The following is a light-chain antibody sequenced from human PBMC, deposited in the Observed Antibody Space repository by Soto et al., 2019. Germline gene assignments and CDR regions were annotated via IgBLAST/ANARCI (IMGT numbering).Light chain of an antibody. CDR1: QSISTN. Sequence: EIVVTQSPATLSVFPGERATLSCRASQSISTNLPWYQQKPGRAPRLLIYGASARATGIPARFSGSGSETEFTLTISSLQSEDFAVYYCHQYNNWPPYTFGQGNKLEIK. J-gene: IGKJ2*01. CDR2: GAS. V-gene: IGKV3-15*01. CDR3: HQYNNWPPYT.